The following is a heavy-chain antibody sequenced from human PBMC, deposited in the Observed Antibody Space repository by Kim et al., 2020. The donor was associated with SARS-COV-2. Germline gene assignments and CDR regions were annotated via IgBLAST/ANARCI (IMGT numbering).Heavy chain of an antibody. CDR2: ISEDGSDK. CDR1: GFTFSNYR. CDR3: ARIAVTGTGGPFDY. Sequence: GGSLRLSCVASGFTFSNYRMHWVRQAPGKGLEWVAAISEDGSDKYYPDSVKGRFTISRDNSKNTLDLQMNGLRAEDTAVFYCARIAVTGTGGPFDYWGQGALVTVSS. D-gene: IGHD6-19*01. J-gene: IGHJ4*02. V-gene: IGHV3-30-3*01.